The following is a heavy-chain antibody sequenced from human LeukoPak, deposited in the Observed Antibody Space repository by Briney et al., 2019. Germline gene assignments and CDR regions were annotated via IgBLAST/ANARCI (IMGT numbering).Heavy chain of an antibody. CDR3: ARGRCSGGSCYWDY. D-gene: IGHD2-15*01. V-gene: IGHV1-69*06. CDR2: IIPIFGTA. Sequence: SVKVSCKASGGTFSSYAISWVRQAPGQGLEWMGGIIPIFGTANYAQKFQGRVTITADKSTSTAYMELSSLRSEDTAVYYCARGRCSGGSCYWDYWGQGTLVTVSS. J-gene: IGHJ4*02. CDR1: GGTFSSYA.